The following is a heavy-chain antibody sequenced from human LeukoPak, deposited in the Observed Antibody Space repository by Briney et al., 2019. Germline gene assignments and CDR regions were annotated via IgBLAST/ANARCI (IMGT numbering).Heavy chain of an antibody. CDR2: ISGSGGST. J-gene: IGHJ4*02. V-gene: IGHV3-23*01. CDR1: GFTFSSYG. D-gene: IGHD3-22*01. Sequence: GGSLRLSCAASGFTFSSYGMSWVRQAPGKGLEWVSAISGSGGSTYYADSVKGRFTISRDNSKNTLYLQMNSLRAEDTAVYYCARGEDYYDSSGPDYWGQGTLVTVSS. CDR3: ARGEDYYDSSGPDY.